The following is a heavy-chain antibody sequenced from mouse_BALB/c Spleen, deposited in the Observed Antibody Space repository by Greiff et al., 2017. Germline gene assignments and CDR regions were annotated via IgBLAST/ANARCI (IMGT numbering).Heavy chain of an antibody. Sequence: EVQVVESGGGLVQPGGSLKLSCAASGFTFSSYTMSWVRQTPEKRLEWVAYISNGGGSTYYPDTVKGRFTISRDNAKNTLYLQMSSLKSEDTAMYYCARQDYYGQLRGYFDVWGAGTTVTVSS. V-gene: IGHV5-12-2*01. CDR2: ISNGGGST. CDR1: GFTFSSYT. D-gene: IGHD2-1*01. J-gene: IGHJ1*01. CDR3: ARQDYYGQLRGYFDV.